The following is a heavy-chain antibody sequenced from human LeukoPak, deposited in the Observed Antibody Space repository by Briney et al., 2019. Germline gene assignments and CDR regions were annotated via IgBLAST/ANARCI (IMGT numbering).Heavy chain of an antibody. CDR1: GFTFSDYY. Sequence: GGSLRLSCAASGFTFSDYYMTWIRQAPGKGLEWISYISSSGSTIYYADSVKGRFIISRDNAKNSLYLQMNSLRAEDTAVYYCAVAPGGHKWFDPWGQGTLVTVSS. D-gene: IGHD3-10*01. V-gene: IGHV3-11*04. CDR3: AVAPGGHKWFDP. J-gene: IGHJ5*02. CDR2: ISSSGSTI.